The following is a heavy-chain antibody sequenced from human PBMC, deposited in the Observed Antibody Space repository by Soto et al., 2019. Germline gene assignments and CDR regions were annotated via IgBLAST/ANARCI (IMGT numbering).Heavy chain of an antibody. CDR1: GYTFTSYA. Sequence: QVQLVQSGAEVKKPGASVKVSCKASGYTFTSYAIHWVRQAPGQRLEWMGWITAVNGNTKYSEKFQGRVTFTSDTSASTAHMELSGLRSEDTAVYYCARDGMGATRFAYWGQGTLVTVSS. CDR2: ITAVNGNT. D-gene: IGHD1-26*01. CDR3: ARDGMGATRFAY. J-gene: IGHJ4*02. V-gene: IGHV1-3*01.